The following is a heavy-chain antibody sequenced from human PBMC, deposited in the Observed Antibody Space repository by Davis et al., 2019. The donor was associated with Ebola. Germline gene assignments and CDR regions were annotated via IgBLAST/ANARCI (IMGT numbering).Heavy chain of an antibody. V-gene: IGHV4-59*01. J-gene: IGHJ4*02. CDR1: GASLTNYH. CDR2: VFYTGTT. CDR3: ARDKRGVVGAIDY. Sequence: MPSETLSLTCTVSGASLTNYHWSWCRQSPGRGLECIGYVFYTGTTYYNPSFKSRVTMSVDTSKNQFSLRLDSVTAADTAVYFCARDKRGVVGAIDYWGQGTLVTVSS. D-gene: IGHD3-10*01.